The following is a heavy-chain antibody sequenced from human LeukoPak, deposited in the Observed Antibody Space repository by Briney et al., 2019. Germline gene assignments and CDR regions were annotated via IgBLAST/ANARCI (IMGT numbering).Heavy chain of an antibody. V-gene: IGHV3-30*18. J-gene: IGHJ4*02. CDR1: GFTFSSCG. D-gene: IGHD6-13*01. CDR2: ISYDGSSK. Sequence: GGSLKLSCAASGFTFSSCGMHWVRQAPDKGLEWEAVISYDGSSKYYADCVKGRFTISRDNSKNTLFLQMNSQRAEDTDVYYCAKDFSMYSSSWSLFFDYWGQGTLVTVSS. CDR3: AKDFSMYSSSWSLFFDY.